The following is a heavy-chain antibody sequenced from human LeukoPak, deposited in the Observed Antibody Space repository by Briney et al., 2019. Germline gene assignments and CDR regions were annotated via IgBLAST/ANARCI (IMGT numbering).Heavy chain of an antibody. CDR3: AKGTEYSSSTHLDY. Sequence: GGSLRLSCAASGFTFSSYAMSWVRQAPGKGQEWVSAISGSGGSTYYADSVKGRFTISRDNSKNTLYLQMNSLRAEDTAVYYCAKGTEYSSSTHLDYWGQGTLVTVSS. CDR1: GFTFSSYA. J-gene: IGHJ4*02. CDR2: ISGSGGST. V-gene: IGHV3-23*01. D-gene: IGHD6-6*01.